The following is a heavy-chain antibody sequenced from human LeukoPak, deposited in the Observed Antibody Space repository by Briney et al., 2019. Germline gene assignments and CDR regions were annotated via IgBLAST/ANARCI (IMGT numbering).Heavy chain of an antibody. CDR3: ARGVEPLAANTLAY. V-gene: IGHV3-53*01. J-gene: IGHJ4*02. Sequence: GGSLILSCAASGFTVITNDMTWVRQAPGKGLEWVSVLYSDGNTKYADSVQGRFTISRDNSKNTLYLEMNSLSPDDTAVYYWARGVEPLAANTLAYWGQGTLVTVSS. CDR1: GFTVITND. CDR2: LYSDGNT. D-gene: IGHD1-14*01.